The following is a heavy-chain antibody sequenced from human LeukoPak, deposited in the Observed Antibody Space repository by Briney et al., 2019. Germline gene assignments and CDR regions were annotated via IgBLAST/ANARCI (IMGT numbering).Heavy chain of an antibody. J-gene: IGHJ4*02. CDR2: IYYSGNT. Sequence: PSETLSLTCTVSGGSISSHTYYWGWIRQAPGKGLEWIGSIYYSGNTYYNPSLKSRVTISVDTAKNQFSLELRSVNAAVYYCARHDAAEVVEYWGQGTLVTVSS. CDR1: GGSISSHTYY. D-gene: IGHD2-15*01. CDR3: ARHDAAEVVEY. V-gene: IGHV4-39*01.